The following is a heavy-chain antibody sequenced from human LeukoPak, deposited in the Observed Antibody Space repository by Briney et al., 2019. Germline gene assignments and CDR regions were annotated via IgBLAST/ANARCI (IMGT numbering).Heavy chain of an antibody. J-gene: IGHJ3*02. CDR2: IRYDGSNK. CDR1: GFTFSSYG. Sequence: GRSLRLSCAASGFTFSSYGMHWVRQAPGKGLEWVAVIRYDGSNKYYADSVKGRFTISRDNSENTLYLQMNSLRAEDTAVYYCARGNYDSSGYRQRHQRAFDIWGQGTMVTVSS. V-gene: IGHV3-33*01. CDR3: ARGNYDSSGYRQRHQRAFDI. D-gene: IGHD3-22*01.